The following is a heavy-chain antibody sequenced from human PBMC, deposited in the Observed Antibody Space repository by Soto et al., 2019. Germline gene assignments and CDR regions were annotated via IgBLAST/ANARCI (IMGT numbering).Heavy chain of an antibody. D-gene: IGHD2-15*01. Sequence: LRLSCAASGFTFSSYGMHWVRQAPGKGLEWVAVIWYDGSNKYYADSVKGRFTISRDNSKNTLYLQMNSLRAEDTAVYYCARAIVVVVAAPLDYWGQGTLVTGSS. CDR1: GFTFSSYG. V-gene: IGHV3-33*01. J-gene: IGHJ4*02. CDR2: IWYDGSNK. CDR3: ARAIVVVVAAPLDY.